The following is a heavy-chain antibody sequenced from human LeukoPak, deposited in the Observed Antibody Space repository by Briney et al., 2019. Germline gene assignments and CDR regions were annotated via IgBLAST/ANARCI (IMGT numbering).Heavy chain of an antibody. V-gene: IGHV3-49*04. CDR3: TRGSDYSSADLIDY. D-gene: IGHD4-11*01. CDR2: IRSNAYGGTT. CDR1: GFTFGDYA. J-gene: IGHJ4*02. Sequence: PGGSLRLSCTASGFTFGDYAMSWVRQAPGKGLEWVGFIRSNAYGGTTEYAASVKGRFTISRDDSKSIAYLHMNSLKTEDTAVYYCTRGSDYSSADLIDYWGQGTLVTVSS.